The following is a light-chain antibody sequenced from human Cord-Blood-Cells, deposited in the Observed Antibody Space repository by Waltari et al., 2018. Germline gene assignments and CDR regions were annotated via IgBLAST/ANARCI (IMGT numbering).Light chain of an antibody. CDR2: AAS. J-gene: IGKJ2*01. CDR3: QQLNSYPRT. Sequence: DIQLTQSPSFLSASVGDRVTITCRASLGISSYLAWYQQKPGKAPKLLIYAASTLQSGVPSRFSGSGSGTEFTLTISSLQPEDFATYYCQQLNSYPRTFGQGTKLEIK. CDR1: LGISSY. V-gene: IGKV1-9*01.